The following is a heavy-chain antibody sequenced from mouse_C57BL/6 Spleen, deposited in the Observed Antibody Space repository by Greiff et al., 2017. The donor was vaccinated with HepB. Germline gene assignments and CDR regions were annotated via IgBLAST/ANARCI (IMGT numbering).Heavy chain of an antibody. CDR3: ASRDSSGYGY. D-gene: IGHD3-2*02. Sequence: VQLQQSGPELVKPGASVKISCKASGYAFSSSWMNWVKQRPGKGLEWIGRIYPGDGDTNYNGKFKGKAKLTADKSSSTAYMQLSSLTSEDSAVYFCASRDSSGYGYWGQGTTLTVSS. CDR2: IYPGDGDT. V-gene: IGHV1-82*01. CDR1: GYAFSSSW. J-gene: IGHJ2*01.